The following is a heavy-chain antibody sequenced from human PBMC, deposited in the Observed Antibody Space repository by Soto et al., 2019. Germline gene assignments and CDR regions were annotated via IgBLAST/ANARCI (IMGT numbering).Heavy chain of an antibody. J-gene: IGHJ4*02. CDR3: ARACSSTSCYDVFDS. V-gene: IGHV4-4*07. CDR1: GGSISSYY. CDR2: IYTSGST. D-gene: IGHD2-2*01. Sequence: ASETLSLSCTVSGGSISSYYWSRIRHPAGKGLQWIGRIYTSGSTNYNPSLKSRVTMSVDTSKNQFSLKLSSVTAADTAVYYCARACSSTSCYDVFDSWGQGTLVT.